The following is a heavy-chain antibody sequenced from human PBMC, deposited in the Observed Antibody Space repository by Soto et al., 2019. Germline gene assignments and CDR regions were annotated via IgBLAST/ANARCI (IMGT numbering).Heavy chain of an antibody. D-gene: IGHD3-9*01. CDR1: GYTFTSYG. CDR2: VSAHNGNT. Sequence: GASVQVSCKASGYTFTSYGSSWVRQAPGQGLEWMGWVSAHNGNTKYEQKLQGRVTMTTDTSSSTAYMELRSLRSDDTAVYYCARALGQYDILTGNYNGFFDSWDQGTLVTVAS. CDR3: ARALGQYDILTGNYNGFFDS. J-gene: IGHJ4*02. V-gene: IGHV1-18*01.